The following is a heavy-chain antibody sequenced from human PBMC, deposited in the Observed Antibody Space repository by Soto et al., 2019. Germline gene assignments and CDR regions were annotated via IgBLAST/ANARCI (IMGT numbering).Heavy chain of an antibody. CDR3: ARGGTCSAATCYLPFDY. CDR1: GFTFNNFA. J-gene: IGHJ4*02. CDR2: ISYDGSNR. D-gene: IGHD2-2*01. Sequence: PGGSLRLSCAASGFTFNNFAMHWIRQAPGKGLEWVAVISYDGSNRYYTDSVKGRFTVSRDKSKSTLYLQMNSLRAEDTAVYYCARGGTCSAATCYLPFDYWGQGTLVTVSS. V-gene: IGHV3-30-3*01.